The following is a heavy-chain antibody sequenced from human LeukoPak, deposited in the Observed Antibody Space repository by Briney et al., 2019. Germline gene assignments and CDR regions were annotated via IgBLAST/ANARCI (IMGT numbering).Heavy chain of an antibody. CDR3: ASGRGAVVAAFFDY. V-gene: IGHV5-51*01. D-gene: IGHD2-15*01. CDR1: GYTFPNYW. Sequence: GESLKISCKGSGYTFPNYWIGWVRQMPGKGLEWMGIIYPGDSNTRYSPSFQGQVTISADKSISTAYLQWSSLKASDTAIYYCASGRGAVVAAFFDYWGQGTLVTVSS. J-gene: IGHJ4*02. CDR2: IYPGDSNT.